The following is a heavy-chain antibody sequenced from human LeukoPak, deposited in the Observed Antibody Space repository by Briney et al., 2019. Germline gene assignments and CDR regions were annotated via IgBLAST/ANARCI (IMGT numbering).Heavy chain of an antibody. D-gene: IGHD3-3*01. CDR3: ARAYYDFWSGYYKGAYFDY. CDR1: GGSVSSGSYY. J-gene: IGHJ4*02. V-gene: IGHV4-61*01. Sequence: ASETLSLTCTVSGGSVSSGSYYWSWIRQPPGKGLEWIGYIYYSGSTNYNPSLKSRVTISVDTSKNQFSLKLSSVTAADTAVYCCARAYYDFWSGYYKGAYFDYWGQGTLVTVSS. CDR2: IYYSGST.